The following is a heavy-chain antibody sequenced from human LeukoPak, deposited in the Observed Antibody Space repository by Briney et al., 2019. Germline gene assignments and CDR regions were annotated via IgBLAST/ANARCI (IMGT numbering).Heavy chain of an antibody. CDR2: ISGIGDST. V-gene: IGHV3-23*01. Sequence: GGSLRLSCAASGFSFSSYAMTWVRPAPGKGLDCVSIISGIGDSTYYADSVKGRFTISRDNSKNTLYLQMNSLKAEDTAVYYCARGASLYSSGWYYPYWGQGTLVTVSS. J-gene: IGHJ4*02. D-gene: IGHD6-19*01. CDR1: GFSFSSYA. CDR3: ARGASLYSSGWYYPY.